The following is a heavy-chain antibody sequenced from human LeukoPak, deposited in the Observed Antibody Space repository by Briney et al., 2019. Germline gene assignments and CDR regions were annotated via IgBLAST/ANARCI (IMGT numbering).Heavy chain of an antibody. CDR1: GFTFSTFA. Sequence: PGGSLRLSCAASGFTFSTFAMIWVRQPPGKGLEWVSSIFPSGGEIHYADSVRGRFTISRDNSKSTLSLQMNSLRVEDTAVYYCARDFRYEGYYWGQGTLVTVSS. D-gene: IGHD5-12*01. CDR2: IFPSGGEI. CDR3: ARDFRYEGYY. V-gene: IGHV3-23*01. J-gene: IGHJ4*02.